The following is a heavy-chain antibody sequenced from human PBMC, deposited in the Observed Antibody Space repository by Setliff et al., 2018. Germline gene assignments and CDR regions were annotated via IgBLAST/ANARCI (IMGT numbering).Heavy chain of an antibody. CDR3: ARTCSGSGCYAGLES. V-gene: IGHV3-23*03. D-gene: IGHD2-15*01. J-gene: IGHJ4*02. CDR1: GFTFSSYA. CDR2: IHSGGSST. Sequence: GGSLRLSCAASGFTFSSYAMSWVRQAPGKGLEWVSVIHSGGSSTYYADSVKGRFTISRDNSKNTVYLQMNSLRPEDTAVYYCARTCSGSGCYAGLESWGQGTPVTVSS.